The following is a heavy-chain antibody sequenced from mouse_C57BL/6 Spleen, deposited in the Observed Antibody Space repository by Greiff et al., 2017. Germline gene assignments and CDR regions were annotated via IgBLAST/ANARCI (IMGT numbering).Heavy chain of an antibody. Sequence: EVQLVESGGDLVKPGGSLKLSCAASGFTFSSYGMSWVRQTPDKRLEWVATISSGGSYTYYPDSVKGRFTISRDNARNTLYLQMSSLKSEDTAMYYCARRYYGSGGFAYWGQGTLVTVSA. CDR3: ARRYYGSGGFAY. V-gene: IGHV5-6*01. D-gene: IGHD1-1*01. J-gene: IGHJ3*01. CDR2: ISSGGSYT. CDR1: GFTFSSYG.